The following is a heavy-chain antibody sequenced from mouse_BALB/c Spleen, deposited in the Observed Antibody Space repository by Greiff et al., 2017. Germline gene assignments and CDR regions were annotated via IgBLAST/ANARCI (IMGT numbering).Heavy chain of an antibody. CDR1: GYTFTDYW. CDR3: ARRGYDGYSFDY. J-gene: IGHJ2*01. V-gene: IGHV1-69*01. CDR2: IDTSDSYT. Sequence: QVQLQQPGAELVMPGASVKMSCKASGYTFTDYWMHWVKQRPGQGLEWIGAIDTSDSYTSYNQKFKGKATLTVDESSSTAYMQLSSLTSEDSAVYYCARRGYDGYSFDYWGQGTTLTVSS. D-gene: IGHD2-3*01.